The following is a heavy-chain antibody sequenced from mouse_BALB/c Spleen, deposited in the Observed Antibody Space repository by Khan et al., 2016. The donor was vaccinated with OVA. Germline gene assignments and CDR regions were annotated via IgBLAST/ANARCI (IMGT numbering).Heavy chain of an antibody. CDR2: INPRSGYT. CDR3: ARRTTGYALDY. D-gene: IGHD2-14*01. Sequence: QMQLEESGAELARPGASVKMSCKASGYSFTSHTMHWVKQRPGQGLEWIGYINPRSGYTNYNQKFNDKATLTADKSSSTAYMQLSSLTSEDSAVYYCARRTTGYALDYWGQGTSVTVSS. V-gene: IGHV1-4*01. J-gene: IGHJ4*01. CDR1: GYSFTSHT.